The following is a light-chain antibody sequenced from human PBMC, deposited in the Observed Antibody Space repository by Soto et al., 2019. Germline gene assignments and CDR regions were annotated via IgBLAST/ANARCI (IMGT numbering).Light chain of an antibody. CDR1: QSVSSNY. CDR2: GAS. CDR3: QQYGNAPQT. Sequence: EIVLTQSPGTLSLSPGERATLSCRASQSVSSNYLAWYQQKRGQAPRLLLYGASTRATAIPDRFSGSGSGTDFTLTISRRETEDFAVYYCQQYGNAPQTFGQGTKVEIK. V-gene: IGKV3-20*01. J-gene: IGKJ1*01.